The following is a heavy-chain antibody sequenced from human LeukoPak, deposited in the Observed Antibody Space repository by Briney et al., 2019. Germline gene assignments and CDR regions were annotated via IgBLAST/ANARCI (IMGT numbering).Heavy chain of an antibody. V-gene: IGHV3-23*01. CDR1: GFTFSSYA. J-gene: IGHJ4*02. CDR3: AKGSSGGRPYYFDY. Sequence: GGSLRLSCAASGFTFSSYAMSWVRQAPGKGLEWVSAISGSGGSTYYADSVKGRFTISRDNSKNTLYLQMDSLRAEDTAIYYCAKGSSGGRPYYFDYWGQGTLVTVSS. D-gene: IGHD3-22*01. CDR2: ISGSGGST.